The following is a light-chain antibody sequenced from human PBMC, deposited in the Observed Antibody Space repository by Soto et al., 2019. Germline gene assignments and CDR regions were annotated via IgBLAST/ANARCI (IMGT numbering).Light chain of an antibody. CDR2: AAS. J-gene: IGKJ1*01. Sequence: DIQMTQYPSSRSASVGDRVTITCRASQSISSSLNWYQQKPGKAPNLLIYAASILQSGVPPRFSGSGSGSDFTLTISSLQPEDVATYYCHQSYSTPLSFGQGTMVEIK. CDR1: QSISSS. V-gene: IGKV1-39*01. CDR3: HQSYSTPLS.